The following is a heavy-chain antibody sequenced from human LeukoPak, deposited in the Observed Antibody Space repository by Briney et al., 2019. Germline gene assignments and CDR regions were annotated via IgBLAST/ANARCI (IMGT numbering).Heavy chain of an antibody. CDR3: ARGVGATVWFYP. CDR1: GGTFSSYA. D-gene: IGHD1-26*01. J-gene: IGHJ5*02. Sequence: ASVKVSCKASGGTFSSYAISWVRQAPGQGLEWMGGIIPIFGTANYAQKFQGRVTMTTDASTSTAYMELSSLRSEDTAVYYCARGVGATVWFYPWGQGTLVTVSS. CDR2: IIPIFGTA. V-gene: IGHV1-69*05.